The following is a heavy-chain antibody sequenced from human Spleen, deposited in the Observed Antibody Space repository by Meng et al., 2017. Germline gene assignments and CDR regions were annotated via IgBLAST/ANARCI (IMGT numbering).Heavy chain of an antibody. CDR3: ASLSGTYFPFDY. CDR1: GASISSYY. Sequence: GSLRLSCTVSGASISSYYWSWLRQPPGRGLEWLGYISYTGTTNYNPSLKSRVTISSDTSKNQVSLRLSSVTAADTAVYYCASLSGTYFPFDYWGHGTLVTVSS. J-gene: IGHJ4*01. D-gene: IGHD3-10*01. CDR2: ISYTGTT. V-gene: IGHV4-59*01.